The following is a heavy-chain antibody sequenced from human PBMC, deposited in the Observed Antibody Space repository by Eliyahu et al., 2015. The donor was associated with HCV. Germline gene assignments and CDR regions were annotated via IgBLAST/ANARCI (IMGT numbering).Heavy chain of an antibody. D-gene: IGHD3-10*01. CDR1: GFSFSTYG. Sequence: QVQLVESGGGVVQPGRSLRXSCAASGFSFSTYGMHWVRXAPGKGLEWVGVIWHDGSNTYYADSVRGRFIISRDNSKNTLYLQMNSLRAEDTAVYYCARDGSGSYSLRGWLDPWGQGTLVTVSS. V-gene: IGHV3-33*01. CDR3: ARDGSGSYSLRGWLDP. J-gene: IGHJ5*02. CDR2: IWHDGSNT.